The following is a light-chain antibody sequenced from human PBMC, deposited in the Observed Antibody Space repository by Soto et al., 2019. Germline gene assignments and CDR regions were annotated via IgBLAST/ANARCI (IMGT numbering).Light chain of an antibody. J-gene: IGKJ2*01. V-gene: IGKV3-11*01. CDR3: QHRSNWPRT. CDR1: QSVSTY. CDR2: DAS. Sequence: EIVLTQSPATLSLSPGERATLSCRASQSVSTYLAWYQQKPGQAPRLLIYDASNRATGIPARFSGSGSGTDFTLTISSLEPEDFAVYFCQHRSNWPRTFGQGTKLEMK.